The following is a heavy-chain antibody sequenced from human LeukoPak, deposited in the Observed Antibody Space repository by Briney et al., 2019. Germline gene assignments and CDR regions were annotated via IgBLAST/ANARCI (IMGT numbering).Heavy chain of an antibody. CDR2: IWYDGSNK. V-gene: IGHV3-33*01. Sequence: PGRSLRLSCAASGFTLSSYGMHWVRQDPGKGLEWVAVIWYDGSNKYYADYVKGRFTISRDNSKNTLYLQMNSLRAEDTAVYYCASSDIFDYWGQGTLVTVSS. J-gene: IGHJ4*02. CDR1: GFTLSSYG. CDR3: ASSDIFDY.